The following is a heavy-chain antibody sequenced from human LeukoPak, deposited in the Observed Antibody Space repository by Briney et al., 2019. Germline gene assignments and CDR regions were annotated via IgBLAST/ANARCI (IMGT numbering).Heavy chain of an antibody. CDR1: AFTFSNYN. CDR3: ATDDYRVQGDAFDI. V-gene: IGHV3-21*01. D-gene: IGHD4-11*01. CDR2: ISSGSSYI. Sequence: GGSLRHSCAASAFTFSNYNMNWVRQAPGKGLEWVSSISSGSSYIYYADSVKGRFTISRDNAENSLSLQMISLRVEDTAVYYCATDDYRVQGDAFDIWGQGTMVTVS. J-gene: IGHJ3*02.